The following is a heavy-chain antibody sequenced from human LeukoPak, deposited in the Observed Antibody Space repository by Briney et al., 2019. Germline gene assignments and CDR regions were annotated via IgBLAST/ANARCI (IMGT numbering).Heavy chain of an antibody. Sequence: SQTLSLTCTVSGGSISSGGYYWSWIRQPPGKGLEWIGYIYYSGSTYYNPSLKSRVTISVDTSKNQFSLKLSSVTAADTAVYYCASRSYYYDSSGYDAFDIWGQGTMVTVSS. CDR2: IYYSGST. D-gene: IGHD3-22*01. J-gene: IGHJ3*02. CDR3: ASRSYYYDSSGYDAFDI. CDR1: GGSISSGGYY. V-gene: IGHV4-30-4*08.